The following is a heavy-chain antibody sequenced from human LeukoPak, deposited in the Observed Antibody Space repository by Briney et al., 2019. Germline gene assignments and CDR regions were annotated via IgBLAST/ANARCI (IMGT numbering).Heavy chain of an antibody. J-gene: IGHJ4*02. V-gene: IGHV4-4*02. D-gene: IGHD6-13*01. CDR3: ARGAYSSSLVDY. CDR2: IYHSGST. Sequence: SGTLSLTCAVSGGSISSSNWWSWVRQPPGKGLEWIGEIYHSGSTNYNPSLKSRVTISVDTSKNQFSLKLSSVTAADTAVYYCARGAYSSSLVDYWGQGTLVTVSS. CDR1: GGSISSSNW.